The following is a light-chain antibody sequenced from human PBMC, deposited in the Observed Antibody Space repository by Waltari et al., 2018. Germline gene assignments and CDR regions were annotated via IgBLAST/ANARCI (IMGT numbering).Light chain of an antibody. CDR1: QTIYNS. CDR2: DAS. Sequence: TCRASQTIYNSLNWYQHKPGKSPRLLLSDASTLQNGVPSRFSGRGSGTEFTLAISRLQPEDFATYYCQQSYTLPYTFGQGTQLDI. J-gene: IGKJ2*01. CDR3: QQSYTLPYT. V-gene: IGKV1-39*01.